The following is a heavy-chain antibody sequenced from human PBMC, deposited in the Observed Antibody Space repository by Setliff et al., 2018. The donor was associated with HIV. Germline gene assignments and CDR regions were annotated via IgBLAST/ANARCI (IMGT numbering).Heavy chain of an antibody. J-gene: IGHJ4*02. D-gene: IGHD4-17*01. Sequence: GVLRLSCAASGFDFNNYAMHWVRQTPGKGLAWVAVISFDGRDKYYADSVKGRFTISRDNSRNTLYLQMNSLRAEDTAVYYCAKGFDYGEYYSFDSWGQGTLVTVSS. V-gene: IGHV3-30*18. CDR2: ISFDGRDK. CDR3: AKGFDYGEYYSFDS. CDR1: GFDFNNYA.